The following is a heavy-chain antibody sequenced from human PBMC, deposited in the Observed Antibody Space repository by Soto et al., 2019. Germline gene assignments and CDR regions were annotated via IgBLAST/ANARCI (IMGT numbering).Heavy chain of an antibody. J-gene: IGHJ4*02. CDR2: LWYDGSKT. CDR3: ARDFSGPLDY. CDR1: GFTFSNYG. V-gene: IGHV3-33*01. Sequence: QVQLVESGGGVVQPGRSLRLSCAASGFTFSNYGMHWVRQAPGKGLEGVALLWYDGSKTYYVDSVKGRFTISRDTSKNTLYLEMNSLRAEDTAVYFCARDFSGPLDYWGQGSLVTVSS.